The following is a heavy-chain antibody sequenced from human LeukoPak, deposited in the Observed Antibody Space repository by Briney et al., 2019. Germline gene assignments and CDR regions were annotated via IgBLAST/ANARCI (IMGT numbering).Heavy chain of an antibody. CDR1: GDSVSSNSAA. Sequence: KASQTLSLTCAISGDSVSSNSAAWNWIRQSPSRGLEWLGRTYYRSKWYNDYAVSVKSRITINPDTSKNQFSLQLNSVTPEDTAVYYCARVGYYGSGSYLDYYYYYMDVWGKGTTVTISS. J-gene: IGHJ6*03. V-gene: IGHV6-1*01. CDR2: TYYRSKWYN. CDR3: ARVGYYGSGSYLDYYYYYMDV. D-gene: IGHD3-10*01.